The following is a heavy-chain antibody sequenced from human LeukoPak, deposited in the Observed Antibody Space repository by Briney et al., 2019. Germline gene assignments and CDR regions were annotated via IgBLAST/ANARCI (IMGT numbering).Heavy chain of an antibody. CDR3: ARSQVGYSYGYFVY. J-gene: IGHJ4*02. D-gene: IGHD5-18*01. CDR1: GGSISSYY. CDR2: IYYSGST. V-gene: IGHV4-59*01. Sequence: SETLSLTCTVSGGSISSYYWSWIRQPPGKGLEWIGYIYYSGSTNYNPSLKSRVTISVDTSKNQFSLKLSSVTAADTAVYYCARSQVGYSYGYFVYWGQGTLVTVSS.